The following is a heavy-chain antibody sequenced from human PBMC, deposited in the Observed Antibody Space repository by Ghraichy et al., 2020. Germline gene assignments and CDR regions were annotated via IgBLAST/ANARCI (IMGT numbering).Heavy chain of an antibody. V-gene: IGHV4-4*07. CDR3: ARAGHNWNYRSFGMDV. J-gene: IGHJ6*02. CDR1: GGSISSYY. Sequence: SETLSLTCTVSGGSISSYYWSWIRQPAGKGLEWIGRIYTSGSTNYNPSLKSRVTMSVDTSKNQFSLKLSSVTAADTAVYYCARAGHNWNYRSFGMDVWGQGTTVTVSS. D-gene: IGHD1-7*01. CDR2: IYTSGST.